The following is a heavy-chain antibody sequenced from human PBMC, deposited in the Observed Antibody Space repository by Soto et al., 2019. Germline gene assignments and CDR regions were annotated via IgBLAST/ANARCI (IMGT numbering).Heavy chain of an antibody. CDR1: RFNFSSYA. V-gene: IGHV3-23*01. J-gene: IGHJ4*02. Sequence: EGSLRLSCAASRFNFSSYAMSWVRQAPGKGLEWVSAISGSGGSTYYADSVKGRFTISRDNSKNTLYLQMNSLRAADTAVYYCESTLGVVIGYWGQGTLVTVSS. CDR3: ESTLGVVIGY. D-gene: IGHD3-3*01. CDR2: ISGSGGST.